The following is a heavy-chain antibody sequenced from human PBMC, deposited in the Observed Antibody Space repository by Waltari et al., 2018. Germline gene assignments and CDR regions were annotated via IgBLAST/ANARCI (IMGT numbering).Heavy chain of an antibody. V-gene: IGHV3-21*01. Sequence: EEQLVVSGGGLVKPGGSLRLSRAGSGFTFSNYNMNWVRQAPGKGLGWVSSISTTSTYTHYADSVKGRFTISRDNAKNSLFLQMNSLTTEDTAVYYCATGGWGFYFDYWGQGTLLTVSS. CDR1: GFTFSNYN. D-gene: IGHD7-27*01. J-gene: IGHJ4*02. CDR3: ATGGWGFYFDY. CDR2: ISTTSTYT.